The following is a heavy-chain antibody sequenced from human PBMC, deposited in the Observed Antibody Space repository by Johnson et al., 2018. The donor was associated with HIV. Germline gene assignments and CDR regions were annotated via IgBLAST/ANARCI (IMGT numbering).Heavy chain of an antibody. CDR1: GFTFSSYA. V-gene: IGHV3-30-3*01. CDR2: ISYDGSNK. Sequence: QMQLVESGGGVVQPGRSLRLSCAASGFTFSSYAMHWVRQAPGKGLEWVAVISYDGSNKYYADSVKGQCTISRDNSKNTLHLQMNSLRVEDTAMYYGARDGRDLVTRGSVDIWGQGTMVTVSS. CDR3: ARDGRDLVTRGSVDI. J-gene: IGHJ3*02. D-gene: IGHD3-9*01.